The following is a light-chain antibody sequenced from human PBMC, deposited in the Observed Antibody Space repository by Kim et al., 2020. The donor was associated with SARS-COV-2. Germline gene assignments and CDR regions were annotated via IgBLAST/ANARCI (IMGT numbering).Light chain of an antibody. CDR1: QSVSSY. Sequence: EIVLTQSPATLSLSPGERATLSCRASQSVSSYLGWNQQKPGQAPRLRIYDASNRATGIPARFSGSGSGTDFTLTISSLEPEDFAVYYCQQRSNWPITFGQGTRLEIK. CDR3: QQRSNWPIT. V-gene: IGKV3-11*01. J-gene: IGKJ5*01. CDR2: DAS.